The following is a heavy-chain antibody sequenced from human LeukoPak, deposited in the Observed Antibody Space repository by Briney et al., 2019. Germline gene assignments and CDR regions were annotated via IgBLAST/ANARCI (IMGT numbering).Heavy chain of an antibody. V-gene: IGHV4-38-2*01. CDR1: GYSISSGYY. CDR2: IYHSGST. Sequence: SETLSLTCAVSGYSISSGYYWGWIRQPPGKGLEWIGSIYHSGSTYYNPSLKSRVTISVDTSKNQFSLKLSSVTAADTAVYYCARGSHYYYGIDVWGKGTTVTVSS. CDR3: ARGSHYYYGIDV. J-gene: IGHJ6*04.